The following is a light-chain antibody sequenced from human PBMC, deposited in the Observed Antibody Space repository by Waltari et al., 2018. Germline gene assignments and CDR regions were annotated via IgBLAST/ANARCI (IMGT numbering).Light chain of an antibody. V-gene: IGKV1-39*01. CDR2: TAS. Sequence: IQMTLSPSHLSASVGDRVTITCRASQITNTFLNWYQQKPGEAPKLLILTASRMQGGVPSRFSGSGSGTEFSLTISSLQPDDFATYFCQQSFRIPYTFGQGTNLDI. J-gene: IGKJ2*01. CDR1: QITNTF. CDR3: QQSFRIPYT.